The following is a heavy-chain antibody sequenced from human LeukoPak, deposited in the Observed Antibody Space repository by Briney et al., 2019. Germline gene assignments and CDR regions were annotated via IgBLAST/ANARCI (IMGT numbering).Heavy chain of an antibody. CDR3: ARGYERFLEWLYFDY. CDR1: GGSFSGYY. Sequence: SETLSLTCAVYGGSFSGYYWSWIRQPPGKGLEWIGEINHSGSTKYNPSLKSRVTISVDTSKNQFSLKLSSVTAADTAVYYCARGYERFLEWLYFDYWGQGTLVTVSS. CDR2: INHSGST. J-gene: IGHJ4*02. V-gene: IGHV4-34*01. D-gene: IGHD3-3*01.